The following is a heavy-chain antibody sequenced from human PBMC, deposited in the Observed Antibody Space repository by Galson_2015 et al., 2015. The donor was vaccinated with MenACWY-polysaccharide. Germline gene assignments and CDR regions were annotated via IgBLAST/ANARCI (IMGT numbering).Heavy chain of an antibody. CDR3: ARRRSSAWGGYIDY. D-gene: IGHD3-16*01. CDR2: ISAYNGEV. Sequence: QSGAEVKKPGASVKVSCKASGFTFTSYGFSWVRQAPGQGLEWMAWISAYNGEVYYAQQFQGRVTMTTDTSTTTAYMELRSLRSDDSAVYYCARRRSSAWGGYIDYWGQGTQVTVSS. J-gene: IGHJ4*02. CDR1: GFTFTSYG. V-gene: IGHV1-18*01.